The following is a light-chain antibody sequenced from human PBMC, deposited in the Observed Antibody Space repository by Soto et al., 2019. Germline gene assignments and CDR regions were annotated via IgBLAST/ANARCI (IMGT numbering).Light chain of an antibody. J-gene: IGKJ2*01. Sequence: EIVMTQSPATLSVSPGERATLSCSASQSISTELAWYQQKPGQPPRLLIYSASTRATGVPARFTGSGSGSEFTLTISGLQSEDFAVYYCQPGHNWPLTFGQGTRLEI. CDR3: QPGHNWPLT. CDR1: QSISTE. CDR2: SAS. V-gene: IGKV3-15*01.